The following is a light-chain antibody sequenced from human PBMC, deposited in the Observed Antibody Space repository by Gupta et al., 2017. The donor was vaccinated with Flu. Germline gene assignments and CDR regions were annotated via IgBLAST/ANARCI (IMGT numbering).Light chain of an antibody. J-gene: IGKJ1*01. Sequence: DIHMTQSPCSLSASVGDRVNSTFRARQCINNYLSWYQQKQRKAPKLLIYAASSLQSGVPSRFCGSRSGTAFTLTISSRQQEDFAAYYCQQRFSTPTWTFGQGTKVEI. CDR3: QQRFSTPTWT. V-gene: IGKV1-39*01. CDR2: AAS. CDR1: QCINNY.